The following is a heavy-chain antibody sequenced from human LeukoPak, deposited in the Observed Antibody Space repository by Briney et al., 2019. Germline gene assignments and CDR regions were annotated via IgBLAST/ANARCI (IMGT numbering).Heavy chain of an antibody. Sequence: SETLSLACAVYGESFSGYYWSWIRQPPGKGLEWIGEINHSGNTNHNPSLKSRVTISLVTSKNQFSLNLNSVTAADTAVYYCARGGRVGDYAPFDYWGQGTLVTVSS. CDR2: INHSGNT. D-gene: IGHD3-16*01. V-gene: IGHV4-34*01. J-gene: IGHJ4*02. CDR3: ARGGRVGDYAPFDY. CDR1: GESFSGYY.